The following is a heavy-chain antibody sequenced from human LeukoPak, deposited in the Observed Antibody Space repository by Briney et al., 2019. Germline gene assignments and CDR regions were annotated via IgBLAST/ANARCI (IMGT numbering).Heavy chain of an antibody. V-gene: IGHV4-38-2*02. Sequence: ASETLSLTCTLSGYSISSGYYWGWIRQPPGKGLEWIGSIYHSGSTYYNPSLKSRVTISVDTSKNQFSLKLSSVTAADTAVYYCARPLLGWYFDLWGRGTLVTVSS. CDR1: GYSISSGYY. CDR3: ARPLLGWYFDL. CDR2: IYHSGST. J-gene: IGHJ2*01.